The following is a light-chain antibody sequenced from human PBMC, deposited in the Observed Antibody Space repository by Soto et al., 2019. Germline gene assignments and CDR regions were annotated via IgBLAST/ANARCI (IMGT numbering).Light chain of an antibody. Sequence: QSALTQPASVSGSPGQSITISCTGTSSDVGGYNFVSWYQQHPGRAPKLMIYEVSHRPSGVSNRFSGFKSGNTASLTISGLLADDEADYYCSSYTSSSTLVFGGGTKLTVL. CDR3: SSYTSSSTLV. V-gene: IGLV2-14*01. J-gene: IGLJ2*01. CDR2: EVS. CDR1: SSDVGGYNF.